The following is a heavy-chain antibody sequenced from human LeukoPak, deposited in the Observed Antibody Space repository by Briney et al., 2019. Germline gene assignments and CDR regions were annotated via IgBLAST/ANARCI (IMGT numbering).Heavy chain of an antibody. Sequence: HPGRSLRLSCAASGFTFSSYAMHWVRQAPGKGLEWVAVISYDGSNKYYADSVKGRFTISRDNSKNTLYLQMNSLRAEDTAVYYCARAASGGTEDDYWGQGTLVTVSS. CDR3: ARAASGGTEDDY. V-gene: IGHV3-30-3*01. D-gene: IGHD1-1*01. CDR2: ISYDGSNK. CDR1: GFTFSSYA. J-gene: IGHJ4*02.